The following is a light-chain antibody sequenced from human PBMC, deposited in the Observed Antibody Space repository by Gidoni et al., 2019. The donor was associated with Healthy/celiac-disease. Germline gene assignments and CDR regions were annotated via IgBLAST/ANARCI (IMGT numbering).Light chain of an antibody. J-gene: IGKJ1*01. CDR1: QSISSY. Sequence: DIQMTQSPSSLSASVGDRVTITCRASQSISSYLNWYQQKPGKAPKLLIYAASSLQSGVPSRFSGSVSGTDFTLTISSLQPEDFATYYCQQSYSTLTWTFXXXTKVEIK. CDR2: AAS. V-gene: IGKV1-39*01. CDR3: QQSYSTLTWT.